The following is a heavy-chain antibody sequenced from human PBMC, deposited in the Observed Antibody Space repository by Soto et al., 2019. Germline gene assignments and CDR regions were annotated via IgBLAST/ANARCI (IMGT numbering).Heavy chain of an antibody. Sequence: QVQLVESGGGVVQPGRSLRLSCAASGFTFSTYAMHWVRQAPGKGLEWVAVISYDGSNNHYADSVKGRFTISRDKSKTTLYLQMNSLRAEDTAVYYCARPTVIDMVVPPDYWGQGTLVTVSS. D-gene: IGHD2-15*01. V-gene: IGHV3-30*04. CDR1: GFTFSTYA. J-gene: IGHJ4*02. CDR3: ARPTVIDMVVPPDY. CDR2: ISYDGSNN.